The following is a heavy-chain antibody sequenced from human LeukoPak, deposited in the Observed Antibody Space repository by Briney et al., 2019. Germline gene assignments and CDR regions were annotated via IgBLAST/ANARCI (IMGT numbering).Heavy chain of an antibody. CDR2: ISGSGGST. V-gene: IGHV3-23*01. Sequence: SGGTLRLSCAASGFTFSSYGMSWVRQAPGKGLEWVSAISGSGGSTYYADSVKGRFTISRDNSKNTLYLQMNSLRAEDTAVYYCAKRKVRGVIITKQPFDYWGQGTLVTVSS. J-gene: IGHJ4*02. D-gene: IGHD3-10*01. CDR3: AKRKVRGVIITKQPFDY. CDR1: GFTFSSYG.